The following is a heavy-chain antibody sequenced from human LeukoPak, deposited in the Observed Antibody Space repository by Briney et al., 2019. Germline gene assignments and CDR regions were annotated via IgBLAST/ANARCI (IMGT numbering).Heavy chain of an antibody. CDR2: ISSSGSTI. Sequence: GGSLRLSCAASGFTFSSYEMNWVRQAPGKGLEWLSYISSSGSTIYYADSVKGRFTISRDNAKNSLYLQMNSLRAEDTAVYYCAREGYCGGDCYLFDYRGQGTLVTVSS. D-gene: IGHD2-21*02. CDR3: AREGYCGGDCYLFDY. J-gene: IGHJ4*02. CDR1: GFTFSSYE. V-gene: IGHV3-48*03.